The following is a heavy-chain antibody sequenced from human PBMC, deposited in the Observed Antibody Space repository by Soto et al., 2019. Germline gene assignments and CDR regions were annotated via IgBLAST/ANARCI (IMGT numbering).Heavy chain of an antibody. D-gene: IGHD1-26*01. Sequence: EASLRLSCAASGFTFSSYGMHWVRQAPGKGLEWVAVISYDGSNKYYADSVKGRFTISRDNSKNTLYLQMNSLRAEDTAVYYCATGLLGFDYWGQGTLVTVSS. V-gene: IGHV3-30*03. CDR2: ISYDGSNK. CDR3: ATGLLGFDY. J-gene: IGHJ4*02. CDR1: GFTFSSYG.